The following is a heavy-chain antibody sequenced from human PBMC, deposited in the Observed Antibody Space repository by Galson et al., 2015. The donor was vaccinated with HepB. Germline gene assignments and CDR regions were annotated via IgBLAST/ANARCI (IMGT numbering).Heavy chain of an antibody. D-gene: IGHD6-13*01. CDR2: IHPSDSET. CDR1: GYTFTTYW. CDR3: VRQTRYSSGWYFILDS. Sequence: QSGAEVKKPGESLRISCKGSGYTFTTYWIGWVRQMPGKGLEWMGIIHPSDSETRYSPSFQGQVTISADKSFSTACLQWTSLKASDTAMYYCVRQTRYSSGWYFILDSWGPGTLVTVSS. V-gene: IGHV5-51*03. J-gene: IGHJ4*02.